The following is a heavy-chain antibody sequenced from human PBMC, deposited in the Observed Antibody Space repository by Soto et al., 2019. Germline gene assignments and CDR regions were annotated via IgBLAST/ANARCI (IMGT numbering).Heavy chain of an antibody. CDR2: INAGNGNT. D-gene: IGHD6-13*01. V-gene: IGHV1-3*01. Sequence: QVQLVQSGAEVEKPGASVKVSCKASGYTFTNYAVHWVRQAPGQRLEWMGWINAGNGNTRFSQNLQGRVTITRDTPAHTAKMKLRSLDSEDTAVYYLARGPLAAVPVPSCFSYRDVRAKGTTLTVPS. J-gene: IGHJ6*03. CDR3: ARGPLAAVPVPSCFSYRDV. CDR1: GYTFTNYA.